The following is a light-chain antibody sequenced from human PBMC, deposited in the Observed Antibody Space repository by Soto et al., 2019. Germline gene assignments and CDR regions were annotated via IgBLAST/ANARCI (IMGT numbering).Light chain of an antibody. CDR3: HQYGSSPCT. CDR1: QSVSSSY. J-gene: IGKJ1*01. Sequence: EIELTQSPGTMSVSLGKRATLSCRARQSVSSSYLAWDQQKPGQAPRLLIYRASSRATGIPDRFSGSGSATDFTLTISRLEPEDFAVYYCHQYGSSPCTFGQGTKVDIK. V-gene: IGKV3-20*01. CDR2: RAS.